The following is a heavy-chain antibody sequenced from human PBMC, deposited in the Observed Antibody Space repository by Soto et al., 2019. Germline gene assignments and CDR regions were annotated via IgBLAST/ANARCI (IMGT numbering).Heavy chain of an antibody. Sequence: GASGKVCCKASGYTFTSYGISWLRQAPGQGLEWMGWISAYNGNTNYAQKLQGRVTMTTDTSTSTAYMELRSLRSDDTAVYYCARDVRLITMVRGVIIPFDYWGQGTLVTVSS. CDR2: ISAYNGNT. CDR3: ARDVRLITMVRGVIIPFDY. CDR1: GYTFTSYG. V-gene: IGHV1-18*01. J-gene: IGHJ4*02. D-gene: IGHD3-10*01.